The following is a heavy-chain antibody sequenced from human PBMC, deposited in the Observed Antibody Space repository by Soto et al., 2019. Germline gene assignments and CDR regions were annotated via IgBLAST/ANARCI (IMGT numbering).Heavy chain of an antibody. CDR2: IYPGDSNT. D-gene: IGHD4-17*01. V-gene: IGHV5-51*01. CDR1: GYRFSSFW. J-gene: IGHJ6*02. CDR3: ARHSDYGDYRTDYYYYGIDV. Sequence: PGESLKISCKISGYRFSSFWIAWVRQKPGKGLEWMGIIYPGDSNTRYSPSFQGQVTISADKSISTAYLQWSSLKASDTAMYYCARHSDYGDYRTDYYYYGIDVWGQGTTVTVSS.